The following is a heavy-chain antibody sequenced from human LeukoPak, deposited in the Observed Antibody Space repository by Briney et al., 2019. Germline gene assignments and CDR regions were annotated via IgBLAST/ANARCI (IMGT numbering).Heavy chain of an antibody. V-gene: IGHV4-39*01. Sequence: SETLSLTCTVSGGSISSSSYYWGWIRQPPGKGLEWIGSIYYSGSTYYNPSLKSRVTISVDTSKNQFSLKLSSVTAADTAVYNCARHFSGTTSWYYYYYYYMDVWGKGTTVTISS. D-gene: IGHD1-1*01. CDR2: IYYSGST. CDR3: ARHFSGTTSWYYYYYYYMDV. CDR1: GGSISSSSYY. J-gene: IGHJ6*03.